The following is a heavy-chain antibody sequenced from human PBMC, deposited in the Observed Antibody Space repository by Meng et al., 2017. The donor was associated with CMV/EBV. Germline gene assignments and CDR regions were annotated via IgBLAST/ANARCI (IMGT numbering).Heavy chain of an antibody. D-gene: IGHD6-6*01. Sequence: ASVKVSCKASGYTFTSYYMHWVRQAPGQGLEWMGIINPSGGSTSYAQKFQGRVTMTRDTSTSTVYMELSSLRSEDTAVYYCARGRPGIAARPGWFDPWGQGTLVTVSS. V-gene: IGHV1-46*01. CDR2: INPSGGST. CDR1: GYTFTSYY. J-gene: IGHJ5*02. CDR3: ARGRPGIAARPGWFDP.